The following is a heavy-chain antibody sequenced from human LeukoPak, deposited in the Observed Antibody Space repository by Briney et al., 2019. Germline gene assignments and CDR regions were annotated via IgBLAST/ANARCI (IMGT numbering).Heavy chain of an antibody. CDR1: GFTFSSYD. CDR2: IRSKANTYAT. J-gene: IGHJ4*02. V-gene: IGHV3-73*01. D-gene: IGHD6-19*01. CDR3: TRRDSSVYYFDN. Sequence: PGGSETLSCAASGFTFSSYDMSWVRQASGKGLEWLGRIRSKANTYATAYAASVKGRYTISRDDSNNTAYLQMNSLKTEDTAVYYCTRRDSSVYYFDNWGQGTLVTVSS.